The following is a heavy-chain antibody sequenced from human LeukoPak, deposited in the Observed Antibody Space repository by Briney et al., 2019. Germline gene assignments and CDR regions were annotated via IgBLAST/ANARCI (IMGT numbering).Heavy chain of an antibody. CDR1: GFTFSDYY. Sequence: AGGSLRLSCAASGFTFSDYYMSSIRQAPGKGLEWVSYISSSGSTIYYADSVKGRFTISRDNAKNSLYLQMNSLRAEDTAVYYCARLVVLRYFDWFEYYYGMDVWGQGTTVTVSS. CDR2: ISSSGSTI. CDR3: ARLVVLRYFDWFEYYYGMDV. V-gene: IGHV3-11*01. J-gene: IGHJ6*02. D-gene: IGHD3-9*01.